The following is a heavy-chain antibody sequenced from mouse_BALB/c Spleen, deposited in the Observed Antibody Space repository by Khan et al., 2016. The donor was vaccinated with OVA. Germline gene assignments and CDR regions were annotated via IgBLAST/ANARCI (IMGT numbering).Heavy chain of an antibody. Sequence: QVQLKESGPGLVAPSQSLSITCTISGFSLTNYGIHWVRQPPGKGLEWLIVIWSDGSTTYNSDLKSRLSISKYNSKSQVFLKMNSLQTDDTAMYXCARQPYYHYYIMDYWGQGTSVTVSS. J-gene: IGHJ4*01. CDR2: IWSDGST. CDR3: ARQPYYHYYIMDY. V-gene: IGHV2-6-1*01. D-gene: IGHD2-10*01. CDR1: GFSLTNYG.